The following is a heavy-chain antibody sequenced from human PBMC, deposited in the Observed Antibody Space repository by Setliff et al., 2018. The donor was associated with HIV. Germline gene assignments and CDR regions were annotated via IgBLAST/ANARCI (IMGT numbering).Heavy chain of an antibody. CDR1: GGTFSNYG. CDR3: ARDFGGYCSSMSCPGLFDP. V-gene: IGHV1-69*05. Sequence: GASVKVSCKASGGTFSNYGMSWVRQAPGQGLEWMGGIIPISGTANYAQKFQGRVTITTDESTSTAYMELSGLRSEDMAVYYCARDFGGYCSSMSCPGLFDPWGQGTLVTVSS. D-gene: IGHD2-2*01. CDR2: IIPISGTA. J-gene: IGHJ5*02.